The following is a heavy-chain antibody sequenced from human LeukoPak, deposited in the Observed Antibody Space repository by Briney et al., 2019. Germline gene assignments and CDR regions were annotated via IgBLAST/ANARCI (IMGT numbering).Heavy chain of an antibody. J-gene: IGHJ4*02. CDR2: IYYSGST. V-gene: IGHV4-59*01. CDR1: GGSISSYY. Sequence: SETLSLTCTVSGGSISSYYWSWIRQPPGKGLEWIGYIYYSGSTNYNPSLKSRVTISVDTSKNQFSLKLSSVTAADTAVYYCATCLYYFDYWGQGTLVTVSS. CDR3: ATCLYYFDY.